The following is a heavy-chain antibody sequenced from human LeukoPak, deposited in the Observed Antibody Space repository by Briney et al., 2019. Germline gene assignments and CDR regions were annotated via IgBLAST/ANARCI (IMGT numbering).Heavy chain of an antibody. CDR1: GGSISSYY. D-gene: IGHD2/OR15-2a*01. J-gene: IGHJ6*03. Sequence: SETLSLTCTVSGGSISSYYWSWIRQPAGKGLEWIGRIYTSGSTNYNPSLKSRVIMSVDTSKNQFSLKLSSVTAADTAVYYCARDRYFNLRYYYYYYMDVWGKGTTVTVSS. CDR3: ARDRYFNLRYYYYYYMDV. CDR2: IYTSGST. V-gene: IGHV4-4*07.